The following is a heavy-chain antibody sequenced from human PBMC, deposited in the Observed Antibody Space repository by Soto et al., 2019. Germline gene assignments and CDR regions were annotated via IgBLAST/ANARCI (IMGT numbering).Heavy chain of an antibody. J-gene: IGHJ6*01. Sequence: ASVKVSCKAFGDPFTTNDSNWVRQAPLQGLEWLGWMHNNSGVAGYGQKFQGRVIMTRDTSTSTTHMELSCLTSEDTAVYYCGRERKSDLWRKALDVW. CDR3: GRERKSDLWRKALDV. D-gene: IGHD3-3*01. V-gene: IGHV1-8*02. CDR2: MHNNSGVA. CDR1: GDPFTTND.